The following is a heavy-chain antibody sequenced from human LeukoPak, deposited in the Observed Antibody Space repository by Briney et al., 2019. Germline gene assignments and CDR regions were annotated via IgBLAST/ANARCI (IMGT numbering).Heavy chain of an antibody. V-gene: IGHV4-30-2*01. J-gene: IGHJ5*02. CDR3: ARDGKYGSGSYWNWFDP. Sequence: SETLSLTCVVSGGSITSGGYSWGWIRQPPGKGLQWLGYIYHGGSTYYNPSLKSRVTISVDTSKNQFSLKLSSATAADTPVYYCARDGKYGSGSYWNWFDPWGQGTLVTVSS. D-gene: IGHD3-10*01. CDR2: IYHGGST. CDR1: GGSITSGGYS.